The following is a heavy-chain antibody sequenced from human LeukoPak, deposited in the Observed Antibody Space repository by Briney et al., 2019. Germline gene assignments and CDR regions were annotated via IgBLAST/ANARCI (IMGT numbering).Heavy chain of an antibody. D-gene: IGHD4-17*01. J-gene: IGHJ5*02. CDR1: GLTGSHNY. CDR2: IHTSGDT. V-gene: IGHV3-53*01. Sequence: GGSLRLSCAASGLTGSHNYVSWVRQAPGKGLEWVSAIHTSGDTCYADSVKGRFTISRDTPKNTLYLQINSLRVEDTAVYYCIVFGDSNHWGQGTLVTVSS. CDR3: IVFGDSNH.